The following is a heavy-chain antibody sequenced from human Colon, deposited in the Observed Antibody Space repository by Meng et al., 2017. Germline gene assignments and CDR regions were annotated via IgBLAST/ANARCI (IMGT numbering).Heavy chain of an antibody. CDR1: GSTLSSYA. Sequence: QVQLVQSGAEVKKPGASVKVSCKASGSTLSSYAVHWVRQAPGQRLEWRGWINLGNGNTKYSQNFQGRVTITRDTSASTAYMELSSLTSEETAVYYCTSPIYWGQGTLVTVSS. J-gene: IGHJ4*02. CDR3: TSPIY. V-gene: IGHV1-3*01. D-gene: IGHD3-9*01. CDR2: INLGNGNT.